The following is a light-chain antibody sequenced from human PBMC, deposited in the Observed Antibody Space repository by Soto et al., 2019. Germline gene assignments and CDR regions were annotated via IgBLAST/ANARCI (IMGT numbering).Light chain of an antibody. V-gene: IGLV2-14*01. CDR1: SSDVGGYNY. Sequence: QSALTQPASVSGSPGQSITISCTGTSSDVGGYNYVSWYQQHPGKAPKLMIYEVSNRPSGVSKRFSGSKSGNTASLTISGLEAEDEADYYWCSYTSSSTFVFGTGTQLTVL. CDR3: CSYTSSSTFV. J-gene: IGLJ1*01. CDR2: EVS.